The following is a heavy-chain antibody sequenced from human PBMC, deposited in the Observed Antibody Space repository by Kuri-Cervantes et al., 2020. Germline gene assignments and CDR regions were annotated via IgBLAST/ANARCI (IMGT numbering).Heavy chain of an antibody. CDR3: ARAGSGRGWFDP. CDR1: GGSISSYY. CDR2: IYYSGST. J-gene: IGHJ5*02. Sequence: SETLSLTCTVSGGSISSYYWSWIRQPPGKGLEWIGYIYYSGSTNYNPSLKSRVTISVDTSKNQFSLQLNSVTAADTAVYYCARAGSGRGWFDPWGQGTLVTVSS. D-gene: IGHD3-10*01. V-gene: IGHV4-59*12.